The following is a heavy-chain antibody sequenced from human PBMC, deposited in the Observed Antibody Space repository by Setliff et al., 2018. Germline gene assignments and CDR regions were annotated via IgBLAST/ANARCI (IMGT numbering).Heavy chain of an antibody. V-gene: IGHV1-69*06. J-gene: IGHJ3*02. CDR3: ARDLNRWFGEFAFDI. Sequence: ASVKVSCKASGGTFSGYAFSWVRQAPGQGLEWIGGITPIFETAHYAEKFRDRVTITADKSTTTVHMELSSLTSEDTAVYFCARDLNRWFGEFAFDIWGQGTMVTVSS. D-gene: IGHD3-10*01. CDR1: GGTFSGYA. CDR2: ITPIFETA.